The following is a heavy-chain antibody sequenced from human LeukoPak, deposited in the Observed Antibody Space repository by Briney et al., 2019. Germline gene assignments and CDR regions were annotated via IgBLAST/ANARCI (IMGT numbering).Heavy chain of an antibody. V-gene: IGHV1-2*02. D-gene: IGHD3-22*01. CDR3: ARDSSITTPRGGFDI. Sequence: ASVKVSCKASGYTFTGYYMHWVRQAPGQGLEWMGWINPNSGGTNYAQKFQGRVTMTRDTSISTAYMELSRLTFDDTAVYYCARDSSITTPRGGFDIWGQGTKVTVSS. J-gene: IGHJ3*02. CDR2: INPNSGGT. CDR1: GYTFTGYY.